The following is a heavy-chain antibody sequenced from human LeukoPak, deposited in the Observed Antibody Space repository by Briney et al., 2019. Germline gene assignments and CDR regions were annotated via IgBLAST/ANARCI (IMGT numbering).Heavy chain of an antibody. V-gene: IGHV3-9*03. D-gene: IGHD2-8*02. CDR1: GFTFDDYA. CDR2: ISWNSVTI. J-gene: IGHJ3*02. CDR3: AKDEFVASDFTGAFDI. Sequence: GRSLRLSCAASGFTFDDYAMHWVRQAPGKGLEWVSGISWNSVTIVYADSVKGRFTISRDNAKNPLYLQMNSLRAEDMALYYCAKDEFVASDFTGAFDIWGQGTMVTVSS.